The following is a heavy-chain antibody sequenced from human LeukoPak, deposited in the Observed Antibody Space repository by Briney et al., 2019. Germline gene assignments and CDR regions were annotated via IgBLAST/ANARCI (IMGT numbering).Heavy chain of an antibody. D-gene: IGHD3-3*01. CDR1: GYSFTSYW. CDR3: ARRYYDFWSGKENHDAFDI. Sequence: GESLKISCKGSGYSFTSYWIGWVRQMPGKGLEWMGIIYPGDSDTRYSPSFQGQVTISADKSISTAYLQWSSLKASDTAMYYCARRYYDFWSGKENHDAFDIWGQGTMVTVSS. J-gene: IGHJ3*02. CDR2: IYPGDSDT. V-gene: IGHV5-51*01.